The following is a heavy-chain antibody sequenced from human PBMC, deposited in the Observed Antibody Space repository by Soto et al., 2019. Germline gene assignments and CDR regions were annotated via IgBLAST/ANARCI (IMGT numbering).Heavy chain of an antibody. D-gene: IGHD3-3*01. CDR2: LSSGSFYI. CDR1: GFPFDSYS. Sequence: GPLRLSCAVSGFPFDSYSMSWVRQGPGQGLEWLASLSSGSFYIFHADSIRGRFTISRDDAKNLLFLQMNSLTIEDTATYYCAREANTIYAPHGLDVWGQGTAVTVSS. V-gene: IGHV3-21*01. CDR3: AREANTIYAPHGLDV. J-gene: IGHJ6*02.